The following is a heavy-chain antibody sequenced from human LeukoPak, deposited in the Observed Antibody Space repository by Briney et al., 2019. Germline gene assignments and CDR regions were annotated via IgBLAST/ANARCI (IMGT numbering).Heavy chain of an antibody. CDR1: GFTFSSYA. D-gene: IGHD6-13*01. V-gene: IGHV3-30-3*01. CDR2: ISYDGSNK. J-gene: IGHJ3*02. Sequence: PGGSLRLSCAASGFTFSSYAMHWVRQAPGKGLEWVAVISYDGSNKYYADSVKGRFTISRDNSKNTLYLQMNSLRAEDTAVYYCARPYSSSWSTGAFDIWGQGTMVTVSS. CDR3: ARPYSSSWSTGAFDI.